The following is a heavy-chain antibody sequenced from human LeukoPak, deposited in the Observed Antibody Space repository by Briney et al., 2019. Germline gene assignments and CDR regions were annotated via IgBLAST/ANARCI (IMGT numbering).Heavy chain of an antibody. CDR2: IYYSGST. J-gene: IGHJ4*02. Sequence: SETLSLTCTVSGGSISSSRYYWGWIRQPPGKGLEWIGSIYYSGSTYYNPSLKSRVTISVDTSKNQFSLKLSSVTAADTAVYYCARVTITMIVGLDWGQGTLVTVSS. CDR3: ARVTITMIVGLD. V-gene: IGHV4-39*07. D-gene: IGHD3-22*01. CDR1: GGSISSSRYY.